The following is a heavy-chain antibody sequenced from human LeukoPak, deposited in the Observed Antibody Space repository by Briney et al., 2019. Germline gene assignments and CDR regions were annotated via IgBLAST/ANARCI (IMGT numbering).Heavy chain of an antibody. CDR3: ARRGPGIVLMVYASNWFDP. J-gene: IGHJ5*02. D-gene: IGHD2-8*01. CDR1: GGSFSGYY. V-gene: IGHV4-34*01. Sequence: SETLSLTCAVYGGSFSGYYWSWIRQPPGKGLEWIGEINHSGSTNYNPSLKGRVTISVDTSKNQFSLKLSSVTAADTAVYYCARRGPGIVLMVYASNWFDPWGRGTLVTVSS. CDR2: INHSGST.